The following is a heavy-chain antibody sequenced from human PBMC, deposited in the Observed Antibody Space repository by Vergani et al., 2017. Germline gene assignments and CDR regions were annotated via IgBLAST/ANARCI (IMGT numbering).Heavy chain of an antibody. D-gene: IGHD4-17*01. CDR1: GFTFSSYD. CDR2: ISGSGGST. V-gene: IGHV3-23*01. Sequence: EVQLLESGGGLVQPGGSLRLSCAASGFTFSSYDMSWVRQAPGKGLEWVSAISGSGGSTYYADSVKGRFTISRDNSKNTLYLQMNSLRAEDTAVYYCAKDNYRDYGDYYYYYYGMDVWGQGTTVTVSS. J-gene: IGHJ6*02. CDR3: AKDNYRDYGDYYYYYYGMDV.